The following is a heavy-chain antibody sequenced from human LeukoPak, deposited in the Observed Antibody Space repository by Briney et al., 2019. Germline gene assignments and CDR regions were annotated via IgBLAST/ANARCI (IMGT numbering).Heavy chain of an antibody. CDR1: GSTFTNYA. D-gene: IGHD1-7*01. CDR3: ARDGDITGTTFYYYYGMDV. CDR2: IWYDGSNK. J-gene: IGHJ6*02. V-gene: IGHV3-33*08. Sequence: GGSLRLSCAASGSTFTNYAMSWVRQAPGKGLEWVAVIWYDGSNKYYADSVKGRFTISRDNSKNTLYLQMNNLRAEDTAVYYCARDGDITGTTFYYYYGMDVWGQGTTVTVSS.